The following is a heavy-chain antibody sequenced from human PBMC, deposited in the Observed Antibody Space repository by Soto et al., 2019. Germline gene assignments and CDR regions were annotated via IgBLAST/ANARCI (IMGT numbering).Heavy chain of an antibody. J-gene: IGHJ6*03. CDR1: GFTLSGYA. CDR3: ARRARPDFYYMDV. V-gene: IGHV3-64*01. Sequence: EVQLAESGGGLAQPGGSLRLSCAASGFTLSGYAMDWVRQAPGKGLEYVSGISSNGVGTYYANSVQGRFTISRDNSKNTVYLQMGSLRXEDMAVYXCARRARPDFYYMDVWGKGTTVTVSS. D-gene: IGHD6-6*01. CDR2: ISSNGVGT.